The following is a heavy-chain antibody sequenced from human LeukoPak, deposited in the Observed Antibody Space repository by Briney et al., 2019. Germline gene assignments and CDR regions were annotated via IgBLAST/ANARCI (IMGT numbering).Heavy chain of an antibody. CDR3: TRAPLPSGYLYYFDY. CDR2: IKWNGGST. Sequence: GGSLRLSCAASGFTLDDYGMSWVRQAPGKGLEWVSGIKWNGGSTGYADSVKGRFTISRDNAKNSLYLQMNSLRAEDTALYYCTRAPLPSGYLYYFDYWGQGTLVTVSS. J-gene: IGHJ4*02. CDR1: GFTLDDYG. V-gene: IGHV3-20*04. D-gene: IGHD3-22*01.